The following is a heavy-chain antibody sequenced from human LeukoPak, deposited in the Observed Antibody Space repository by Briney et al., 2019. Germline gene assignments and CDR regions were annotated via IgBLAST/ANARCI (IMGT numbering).Heavy chain of an antibody. CDR3: ARGSGSSQYYFDY. J-gene: IGHJ4*02. CDR2: IWYDGSNK. Sequence: PGGSLRLSCAASGFTFSSYGMHWVRQAPGKGLEWVAVIWYDGSNKYYADSVKGRFTISRDNSKNTLYLQMNSLRAEDTAVCYCARGSGSSQYYFDYWGQGTLVTVSS. CDR1: GFTFSSYG. V-gene: IGHV3-33*01. D-gene: IGHD3-10*01.